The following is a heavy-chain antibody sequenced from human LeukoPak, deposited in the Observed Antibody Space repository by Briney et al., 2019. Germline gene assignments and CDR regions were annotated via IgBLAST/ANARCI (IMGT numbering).Heavy chain of an antibody. CDR2: IYYSGST. CDR3: ATDRGTQLWSAFDH. D-gene: IGHD3-10*01. CDR1: GGSISSYY. V-gene: IGHV4-59*01. Sequence: SETLSLTCTVSGGSISSYYWSWIRQPPGKGLEWIGYIYYSGSTYYNPSLRSRVTISVDTSKNQFSLKLSSVTAADTAVYYCATDRGTQLWSAFDHWGQGTVVTVSS. J-gene: IGHJ4*01.